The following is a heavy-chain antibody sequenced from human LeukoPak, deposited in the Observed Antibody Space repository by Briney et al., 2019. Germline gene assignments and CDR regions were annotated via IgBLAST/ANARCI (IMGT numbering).Heavy chain of an antibody. J-gene: IGHJ4*02. CDR3: ARERASCYFDY. CDR2: ISNDGGYI. D-gene: IGHD1-1*01. Sequence: GGSLRLSCAASGISFSIYTMHWFRQAPGKGLEWVAVISNDGGYIDYADSVRGRFTISRDNSKNTLLLQMNSLRGEDTAVYSCARERASCYFDYWGQGTLVTVSP. CDR1: GISFSIYT. V-gene: IGHV3-30*04.